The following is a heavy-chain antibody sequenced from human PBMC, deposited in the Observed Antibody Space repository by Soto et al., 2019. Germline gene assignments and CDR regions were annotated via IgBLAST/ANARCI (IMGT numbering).Heavy chain of an antibody. Sequence: PSETLSLTCAVYGGSFSGYYWSWIRQPPGKGLEWIGEINHSGSTNYNPSLKSRVTISVDTSKNQFSLKLSSVTAADTAVYYCARNAPYLSGWANRIDYWGQGNLVTVSS. CDR2: INHSGST. V-gene: IGHV4-34*01. CDR1: GGSFSGYY. CDR3: ARNAPYLSGWANRIDY. D-gene: IGHD6-19*01. J-gene: IGHJ4*02.